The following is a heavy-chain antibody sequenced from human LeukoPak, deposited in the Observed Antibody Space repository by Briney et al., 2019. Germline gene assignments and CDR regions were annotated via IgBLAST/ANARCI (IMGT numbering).Heavy chain of an antibody. CDR3: ARDLEGYFDY. CDR2: ISTVSTYT. Sequence: GGSLRLSCAPSGFTFSDYSMNWVRQAPGKGLEWVASISTVSTYTFYADSVKGRFTISRDNSKNTLYLQMNSLRAEDTAVYYCARDLEGYFDYWGQGTLVTVSS. CDR1: GFTFSDYS. D-gene: IGHD1-1*01. V-gene: IGHV3-21*04. J-gene: IGHJ4*02.